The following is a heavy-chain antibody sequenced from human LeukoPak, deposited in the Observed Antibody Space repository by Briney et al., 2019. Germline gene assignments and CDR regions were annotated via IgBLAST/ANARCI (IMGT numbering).Heavy chain of an antibody. CDR1: GFTVSSNY. J-gene: IGHJ3*02. Sequence: GSLRLSCAASGFTVSSNYMSWVRQAPGKGLEWVSVIYSGGSTYYAGSVKGRFTISRDNSKNTLYLQMNSLRAEDTAVYYCARDILSQGPDAFDIWGQGTMVTVSS. D-gene: IGHD2/OR15-2a*01. CDR2: IYSGGST. V-gene: IGHV3-53*01. CDR3: ARDILSQGPDAFDI.